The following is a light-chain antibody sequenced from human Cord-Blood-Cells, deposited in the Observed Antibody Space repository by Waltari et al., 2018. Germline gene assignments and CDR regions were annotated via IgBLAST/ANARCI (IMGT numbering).Light chain of an antibody. V-gene: IGKV3-15*01. CDR2: GAS. CDR3: QQYNNWPRT. CDR1: QSVSSN. J-gene: IGKJ1*01. Sequence: EIVMTQSPATLSVSPGVTATLSCRASQSVSSNLAWYQQKPGQAPRLLIYGASTRATGIPARFSGSGSGTEFTLTISSLQSEDFAVYYCQQYNNWPRTFGQGTKVEIK.